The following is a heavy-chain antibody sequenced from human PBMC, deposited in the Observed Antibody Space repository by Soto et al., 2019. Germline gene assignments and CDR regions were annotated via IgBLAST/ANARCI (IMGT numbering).Heavy chain of an antibody. CDR2: ISSSGSTI. J-gene: IGHJ3*02. CDR1: GCTFSDYY. Sequence: GSLRLSCAASGCTFSDYYMSWIRQAPGKGLEWVSYISSSGSTIYYADSVKGRFTISRDNAKNSLYLQMNSLRAEDTAVYYCARDSSGWYRRGAQAFDIWGQGTMVTGSS. CDR3: ARDSSGWYRRGAQAFDI. V-gene: IGHV3-11*04. D-gene: IGHD6-19*01.